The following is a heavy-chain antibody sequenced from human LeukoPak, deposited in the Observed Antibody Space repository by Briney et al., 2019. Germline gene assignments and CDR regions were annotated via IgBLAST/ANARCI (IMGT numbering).Heavy chain of an antibody. J-gene: IGHJ4*02. CDR3: ARGGFYGHPFDF. Sequence: SETLSLTCTVSGGSISSSSYYWGWIRQPPGKGLEWIGSIYYSGTTNYNPSLESRVSISVNVSNNQVSLNLNSVTAADTAMYFCARGGFYGHPFDFGGQGILVAVSS. D-gene: IGHD3-10*01. CDR2: IYYSGTT. CDR1: GGSISSSSYY. V-gene: IGHV4-39*07.